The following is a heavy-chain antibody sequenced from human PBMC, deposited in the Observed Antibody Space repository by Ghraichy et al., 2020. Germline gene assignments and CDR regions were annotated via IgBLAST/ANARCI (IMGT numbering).Heavy chain of an antibody. CDR3: ARAMVAVASRYYYGMDV. V-gene: IGHV4-38-2*02. J-gene: IGHJ6*02. D-gene: IGHD3-22*01. CDR2: IYHSGNT. Sequence: SETLSLTCTVSGYSISSGYYWGWIRQPPGKGLEWIGSIYHSGNTNYNPSLKSRVTISVDTSKNQFSLNLSSVTAADTAVYYCARAMVAVASRYYYGMDVWCQGTTVTVSS. CDR1: GYSISSGYY.